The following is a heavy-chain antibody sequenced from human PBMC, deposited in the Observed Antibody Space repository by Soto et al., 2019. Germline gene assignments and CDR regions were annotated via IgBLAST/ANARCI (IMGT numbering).Heavy chain of an antibody. J-gene: IGHJ6*03. CDR2: IYYSGST. V-gene: IGHV4-59*08. CDR1: GGSISSYY. Sequence: SETLSLTCTVSGGSISSYYWSWIRQPPGKGLEWIGYIYYSGSTNYNPSLKSRVTISVDTSKNQFSLKLSSVTAADTAVYYCARRPPNANYYYYYYMDVWGKGTTVTVSS. CDR3: ARRPPNANYYYYYYMDV.